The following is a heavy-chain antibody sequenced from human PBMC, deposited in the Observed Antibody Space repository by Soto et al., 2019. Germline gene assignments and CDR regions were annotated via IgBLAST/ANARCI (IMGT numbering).Heavy chain of an antibody. CDR3: AIARHSTSWYGLEADF. CDR1: GFIFSDYA. Sequence: QVQLVESGGGVVQPGRSLRLSCAASGFIFSDYAMHWVRQAPGKGLEWVAVISYGGDNKYYADSVRGRFAISRDNLKNTLDLQMNSLNPEDTAVYHCAIARHSTSWYGLEADFWGQGTLVTVSS. J-gene: IGHJ4*02. CDR2: ISYGGDNK. V-gene: IGHV3-30*09. D-gene: IGHD6-13*01.